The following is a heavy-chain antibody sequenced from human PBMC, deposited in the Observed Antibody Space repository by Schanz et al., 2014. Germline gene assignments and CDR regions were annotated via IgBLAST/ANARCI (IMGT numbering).Heavy chain of an antibody. CDR1: GFTFSSYG. D-gene: IGHD2-15*01. CDR3: VKDDRGDVVVVAANY. J-gene: IGHJ4*02. V-gene: IGHV3-33*06. CDR2: IWYDGSNK. Sequence: QVQLVESGGGVVQPGRSLRLSCAASGFTFSSYGMHWVRQAPGKGLEWVAIIWYDGSNKYYADSVKGRFTISRDNSRNTVYLQMSSLRAEDTAVYYCVKDDRGDVVVVAANYWGQGAQVTVSS.